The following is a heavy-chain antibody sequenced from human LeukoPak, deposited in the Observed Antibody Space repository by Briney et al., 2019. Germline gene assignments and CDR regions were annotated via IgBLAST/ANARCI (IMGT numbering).Heavy chain of an antibody. V-gene: IGHV4-59*01. CDR2: IHYSGSA. Sequence: SETLSLTCTVSGGSISGYYWSWIRQPPGKGLEWIGYIHYSGSANYNPSLKSRVTISVDTSKNQISLKLSSVTAADTAVYYCATGSTSGPWFDPWGQGTLVTVSS. D-gene: IGHD2-2*01. CDR1: GGSISGYY. J-gene: IGHJ5*02. CDR3: ATGSTSGPWFDP.